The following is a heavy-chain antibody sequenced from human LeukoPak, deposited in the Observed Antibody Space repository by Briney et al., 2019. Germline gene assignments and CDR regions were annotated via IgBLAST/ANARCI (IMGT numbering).Heavy chain of an antibody. CDR2: IRYDGSNK. D-gene: IGHD5-12*01. J-gene: IGHJ4*02. CDR3: AKGGEWLRLIDY. CDR1: GFTFSSYG. Sequence: GGSLRLSCAASGFTFSSYGMHWVRQAPGKGREGVAFIRYDGSNKYYADSVKGRFTISRDNSKNTLYLQMNSLRAEDTAVYYCAKGGEWLRLIDYWGQGTLVTVSS. V-gene: IGHV3-30*02.